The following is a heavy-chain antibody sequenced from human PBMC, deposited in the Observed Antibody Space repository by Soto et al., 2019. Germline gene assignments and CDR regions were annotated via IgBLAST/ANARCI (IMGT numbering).Heavy chain of an antibody. Sequence: QVPLVQSGAEVKKPGASVKVSCKASGYTFTSYGISWVRQAPGQGLEWMGWISAYNGNTNYAQKLQGRVTMTTDTSTSPAYMELRSLRSDDTAVYYCARVHDTWELPMNYFDYWGQGTLVTVSS. J-gene: IGHJ4*02. CDR1: GYTFTSYG. CDR2: ISAYNGNT. V-gene: IGHV1-18*01. D-gene: IGHD3-10*01. CDR3: ARVHDTWELPMNYFDY.